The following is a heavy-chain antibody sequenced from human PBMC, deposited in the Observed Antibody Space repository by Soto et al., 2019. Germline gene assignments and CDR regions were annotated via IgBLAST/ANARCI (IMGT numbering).Heavy chain of an antibody. J-gene: IGHJ4*02. Sequence: QVPLIQSGAEVKRPGASLKVSCRASGYAFNTYGVSWVRQAPGQGLEWVGWISTSNGHTNFAQNFQGRVTLTTDTSTRTAYMDLRSLTSDDTAVYYFVRDLPYAAPFFDLWGQGTLVTVSS. CDR1: GYAFNTYG. CDR2: ISTSNGHT. V-gene: IGHV1-18*01. D-gene: IGHD2-2*01. CDR3: VRDLPYAAPFFDL.